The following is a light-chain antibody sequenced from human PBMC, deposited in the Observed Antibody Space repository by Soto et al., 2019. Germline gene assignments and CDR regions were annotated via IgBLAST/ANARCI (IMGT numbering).Light chain of an antibody. CDR1: SSDIGAYNY. J-gene: IGLJ2*01. CDR2: EVN. V-gene: IGLV2-8*01. Sequence: QSALTQPPSASGSPGQSVTISCTGTSSDIGAYNYVSWYQQYPGKVPKLMIYEVNKRPSGVPDRFSGSKSGNTASLTVSGLQAEDEADYYCSSYAGINNLIFGGGTKLTVL. CDR3: SSYAGINNLI.